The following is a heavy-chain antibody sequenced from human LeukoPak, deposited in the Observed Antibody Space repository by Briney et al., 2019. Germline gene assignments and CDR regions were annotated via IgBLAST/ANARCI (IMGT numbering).Heavy chain of an antibody. CDR2: ISSSSSYI. Sequence: PGGSLRLSCAASGFTFSSYSMNWVRQAPGKGLEWVSSISSSSSYIYYADSVKGRFTISRDNAKNSLYLQMNSLRAEDTAVYYCARFRFGGMAFDYWGQGTLVTVSS. D-gene: IGHD1-14*01. CDR3: ARFRFGGMAFDY. J-gene: IGHJ4*02. V-gene: IGHV3-21*01. CDR1: GFTFSSYS.